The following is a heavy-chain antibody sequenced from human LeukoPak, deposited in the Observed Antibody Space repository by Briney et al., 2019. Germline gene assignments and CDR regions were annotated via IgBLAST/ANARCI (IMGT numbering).Heavy chain of an antibody. CDR3: ATLGNRYCSSTSCSKDY. V-gene: IGHV1-8*01. Sequence: ASVKVSCKASGYTFTSYDINWVRQATGQGLEWMGWMNPNSGNTGYAQKFQGRVTVTRNTSISTAYMELSSLRSEDTAVYYCATLGNRYCSSTSCSKDYWGQGTLVTVSS. J-gene: IGHJ4*02. CDR2: MNPNSGNT. CDR1: GYTFTSYD. D-gene: IGHD2-2*01.